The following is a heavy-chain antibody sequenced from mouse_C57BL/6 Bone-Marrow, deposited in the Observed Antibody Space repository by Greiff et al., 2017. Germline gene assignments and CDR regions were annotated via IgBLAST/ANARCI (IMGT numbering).Heavy chain of an antibody. D-gene: IGHD2-3*01. CDR2: IHPNSGST. Sequence: QVQLQQPGAELVKPGASVTLSCKASGYTFTSYWMHWVKQRPGQGLEWIGMIHPNSGSTNYNEKFKSKATLTVDKSSSTAYMQLSSLTSEDSAVYYCAPDGYYLMDYWGQGTSVTVSS. J-gene: IGHJ4*01. V-gene: IGHV1-64*01. CDR1: GYTFTSYW. CDR3: APDGYYLMDY.